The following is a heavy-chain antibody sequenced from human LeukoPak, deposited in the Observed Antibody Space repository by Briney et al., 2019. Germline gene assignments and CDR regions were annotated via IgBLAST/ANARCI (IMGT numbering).Heavy chain of an antibody. CDR2: INTNTGNP. CDR3: ARADWGYCSSISCYSGGGTFDY. J-gene: IGHJ4*02. CDR1: GYTFTSYA. Sequence: ASVKVSCKASGYTFTSYAMNWVRQAPGQGLEWMGWINTNTGNPTYAQGFTGRFVFSLDTSVNTAYLQISSLKAEDTAVYYCARADWGYCSSISCYSGGGTFDYWGQGTLVTVSS. D-gene: IGHD2-2*02. V-gene: IGHV7-4-1*02.